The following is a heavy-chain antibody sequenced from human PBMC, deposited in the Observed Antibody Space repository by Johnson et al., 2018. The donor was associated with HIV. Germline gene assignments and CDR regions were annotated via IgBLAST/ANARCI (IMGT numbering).Heavy chain of an antibody. CDR2: INSDGSST. J-gene: IGHJ3*02. D-gene: IGHD6-13*01. V-gene: IGHV3-74*02. CDR3: ARAKRLAAAGTYDAFDI. CDR1: GFTFSSYW. Sequence: VQVVESGGGLVQPGGSLRLSCAASGFTFSSYWMHWVRQAPGKGLVWVSRINSDGSSTSYADSVKGRFTISRDNSKNTLYLQMNSRVAEDTAVYYCARAKRLAAAGTYDAFDIWGQGTMVTVSS.